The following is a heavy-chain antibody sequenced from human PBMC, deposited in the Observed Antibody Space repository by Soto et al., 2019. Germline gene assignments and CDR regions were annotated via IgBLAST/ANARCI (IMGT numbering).Heavy chain of an antibody. V-gene: IGHV4-59*01. CDR3: AIVPALFRLAPLDY. Sequence: SETLSLTCTVSGGAISSYSWTWIRQPPGKGLEWIGYTSYSGSTNYNPSLKSRVTISLDTSKNHFSLKLTSVTAADTAVYYCAIVPALFRLAPLDYWGQGTLVSVSS. CDR2: TSYSGST. D-gene: IGHD3-3*01. CDR1: GGAISSYS. J-gene: IGHJ4*02.